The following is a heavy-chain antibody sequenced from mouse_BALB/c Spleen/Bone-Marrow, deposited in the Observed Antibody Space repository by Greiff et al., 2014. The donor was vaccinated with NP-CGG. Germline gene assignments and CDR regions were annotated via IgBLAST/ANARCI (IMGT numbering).Heavy chain of an antibody. Sequence: VQLQQSGAELVKPGASVKLSCTASGFNIKDTYMHWVKQRPEQGLEWIGRTDPANGNSKYDPKFQGKATITADTSSNTAYLQLSSLTSEDTAVYYCAFITTVVEYYFDYWGQGTTLTVSS. CDR3: AFITTVVEYYFDY. D-gene: IGHD1-1*01. CDR2: TDPANGNS. V-gene: IGHV14-3*02. J-gene: IGHJ2*01. CDR1: GFNIKDTY.